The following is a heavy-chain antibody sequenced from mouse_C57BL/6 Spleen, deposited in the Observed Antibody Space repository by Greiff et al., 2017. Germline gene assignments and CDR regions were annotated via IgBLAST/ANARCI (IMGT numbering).Heavy chain of an antibody. Sequence: VQLQQSGPELVKPGASVKIPCKASGYTFTDYNMDWVKQSHGKSLEWIGDINPNNGGTIYNQKFKGKATLTVDKSSSTAYMELRSLTSEDTAVYYCARSSNYFAWFAYWGQGTLVTVSA. V-gene: IGHV1-18*01. J-gene: IGHJ3*01. CDR2: INPNNGGT. CDR1: GYTFTDYN. D-gene: IGHD2-5*01. CDR3: ARSSNYFAWFAY.